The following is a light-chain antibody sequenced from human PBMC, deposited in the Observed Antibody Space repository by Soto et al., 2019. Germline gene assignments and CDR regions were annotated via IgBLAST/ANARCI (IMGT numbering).Light chain of an antibody. CDR2: EVS. CDR3: SSYTTSSTYV. CDR1: SNDVGAYNY. Sequence: QSALTQPASVSGSPGQSITISCTGTSNDVGAYNYVSWYQQHLGKAPKLMIYEVSNRPSGISNRFSASKSGNAASLTISGLQAEDEADYYCSSYTTSSTYVFGTGTKVTVL. V-gene: IGLV2-14*01. J-gene: IGLJ1*01.